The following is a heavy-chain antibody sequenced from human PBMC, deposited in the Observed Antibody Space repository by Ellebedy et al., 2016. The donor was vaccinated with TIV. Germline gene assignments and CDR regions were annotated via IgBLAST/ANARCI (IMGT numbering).Heavy chain of an antibody. V-gene: IGHV3-30*18. CDR3: AKCGYSGYDDWYFDL. CDR1: GFIFSSYG. D-gene: IGHD5-12*01. Sequence: GGSLRLXXAASGFIFSSYGMHWVRQAPGKGLEWVAVISYDGSNKYYADSVKGRFTISRDNSKNTLYLQMNSLRAEDTAVYYCAKCGYSGYDDWYFDLWGRGTLVTVSS. CDR2: ISYDGSNK. J-gene: IGHJ2*01.